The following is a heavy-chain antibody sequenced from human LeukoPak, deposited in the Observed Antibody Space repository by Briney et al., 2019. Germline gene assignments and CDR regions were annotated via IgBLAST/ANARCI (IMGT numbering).Heavy chain of an antibody. D-gene: IGHD3-9*01. V-gene: IGHV3-23*01. CDR3: ARGPPGHYDILTGFYHNYYYYMDV. CDR2: LSGNVHNP. J-gene: IGHJ6*03. Sequence: GGSLRLSCAASGFTFTNYAMAWVRQAPGKGLEWVSGLSGNVHNPYYADSVKGRFTISRDNSKNTLFLQMNSLTAEDTAVYYRARGPPGHYDILTGFYHNYYYYMDVWGKGTTVTISS. CDR1: GFTFTNYA.